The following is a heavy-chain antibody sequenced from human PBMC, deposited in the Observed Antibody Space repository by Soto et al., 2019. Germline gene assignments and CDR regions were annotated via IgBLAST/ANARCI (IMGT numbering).Heavy chain of an antibody. D-gene: IGHD3-10*01. CDR1: GGSISSYY. V-gene: IGHV4-59*08. CDR3: ARHNYGSGSTYFDY. Sequence: QVQLQESGPGLVKPSETLSLTCTVSGGSISSYYWSWIRQPPGKGLEWIGYIYYSGSTNYNPSLKSRVTISVDTSKNQSSLKLNSMTAAEPAVYYCARHNYGSGSTYFDYWGQGTLVTVSS. CDR2: IYYSGST. J-gene: IGHJ4*02.